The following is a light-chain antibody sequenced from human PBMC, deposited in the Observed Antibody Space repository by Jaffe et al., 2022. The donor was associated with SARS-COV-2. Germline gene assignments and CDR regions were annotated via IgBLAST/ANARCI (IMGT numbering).Light chain of an antibody. Sequence: DIQLTQSPSFLSASVGDRVTITCRASQGISSYLAWYQQNPGKAPKLLIYAASTLQSGVPSRFSGSGSGTEFTLTISFLHPEDFATYYCQQLNSYPLTFGGGTKVEIK. CDR2: AAS. CDR1: QGISSY. CDR3: QQLNSYPLT. V-gene: IGKV1-9*01. J-gene: IGKJ4*01.